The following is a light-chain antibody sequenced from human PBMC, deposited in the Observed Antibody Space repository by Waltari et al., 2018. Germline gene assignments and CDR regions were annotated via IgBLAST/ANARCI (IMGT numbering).Light chain of an antibody. CDR3: QQVHSFPFT. CDR1: QDILSW. CDR2: GAS. V-gene: IGKV1-12*01. Sequence: DIQMTQSPSSFSASMGNTFPTSCRASQDILSWLAWFQQNPGTAPKLLIYGASNLKGGVPSRFSGSGSGTHFTLSISSLHPEDFATYYCQQVHSFPFTFGPGTKVDLK. J-gene: IGKJ3*01.